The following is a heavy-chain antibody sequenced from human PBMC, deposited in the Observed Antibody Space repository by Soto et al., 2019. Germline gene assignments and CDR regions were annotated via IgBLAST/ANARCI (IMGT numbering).Heavy chain of an antibody. V-gene: IGHV4-59*01. D-gene: IGHD2-21*02. Sequence: PSETLSLTCTVSGGSISGYYWSWIRQPPGKGLKWIGYMYNTESTVYNPSIKSRVTISVDTSKSQLSLSLNSVTAADTAVYYCARDLWGYCGTDCYPLDVWGQGTTVTVS. CDR1: GGSISGYY. J-gene: IGHJ6*02. CDR2: MYNTEST. CDR3: ARDLWGYCGTDCYPLDV.